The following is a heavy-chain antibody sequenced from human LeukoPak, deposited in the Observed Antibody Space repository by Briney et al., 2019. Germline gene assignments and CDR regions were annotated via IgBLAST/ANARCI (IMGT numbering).Heavy chain of an antibody. CDR1: GFTFSSYS. CDR2: ISSSSSYI. D-gene: IGHD2-2*01. CDR3: AIVVVPAAIYY. Sequence: GGSLRLSCAASGFTFSSYSMNWVRQAPGKGLEWVSSISSSSSYIYYADSVKGRFTISRDNAKNSLYLQMNGLRAEDTAVYYCAIVVVPAAIYYWGQGTLVTVSS. V-gene: IGHV3-21*01. J-gene: IGHJ4*02.